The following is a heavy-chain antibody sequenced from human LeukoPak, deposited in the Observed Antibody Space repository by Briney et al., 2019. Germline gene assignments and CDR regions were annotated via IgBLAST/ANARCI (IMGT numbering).Heavy chain of an antibody. D-gene: IGHD2-21*02. CDR2: INSDGSWT. CDR3: AKDLRGNCGGDCPENDAFDI. Sequence: GGSLRLSCAASGNYWMHWVRQAPGKGLVWVSHINSDGSWTSYADSVKGRFTISRDNSKNTLYLQMNSLRAEDTAVYYCAKDLRGNCGGDCPENDAFDIWGQGTMVTVSS. J-gene: IGHJ3*02. CDR1: GNYW. V-gene: IGHV3-74*01.